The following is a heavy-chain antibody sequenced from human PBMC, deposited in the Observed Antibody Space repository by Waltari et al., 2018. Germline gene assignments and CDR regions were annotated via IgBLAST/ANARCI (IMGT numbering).Heavy chain of an antibody. CDR1: GYMFTDYY. Sequence: QVQLVQSGAEVKKPGASVRVSCRTSGYMFTDYYMHWVRQAPGQGLEWMGWINPKNGATYSAQKFQDRLTMTMDTSITTFYMDLSGLRSDDAAMYFCARLSEVWGQGTLVTVSS. CDR3: ARLSEV. CDR2: INPKNGAT. V-gene: IGHV1-2*02. J-gene: IGHJ4*02.